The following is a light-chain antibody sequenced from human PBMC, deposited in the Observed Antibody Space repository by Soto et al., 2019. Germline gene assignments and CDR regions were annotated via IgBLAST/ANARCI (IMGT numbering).Light chain of an antibody. CDR3: QQRNSWPWT. J-gene: IGKJ1*01. CDR1: QSINSY. V-gene: IGKV3-11*01. CDR2: EAS. Sequence: VFPQSPAKRPWCPGEKATLAWRASQSINSYLAWYQKKPGQAPRLLIYEASNSATGIPARFSGSGSGTDFTLTIGSLEPEDFAVYFCQQRNSWPWTLSSGTKVDIK.